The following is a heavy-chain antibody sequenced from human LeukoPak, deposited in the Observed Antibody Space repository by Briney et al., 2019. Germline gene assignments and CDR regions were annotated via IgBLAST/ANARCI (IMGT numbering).Heavy chain of an antibody. CDR2: IYYSGST. J-gene: IGHJ3*02. V-gene: IGHV4-39*07. D-gene: IGHD3-9*01. CDR1: GGSISSSSYY. CDR3: ASTHLLRYFDWAISGGAFDI. Sequence: SETLSLTCTVSGGSISSSSYYWGWIRQPPGKGLEWIGSIYYSGSTYYNPSLKSRVTISVDTSKNQFSLKLSSVTAADTAVYYCASTHLLRYFDWAISGGAFDIWGQGTMVTVSS.